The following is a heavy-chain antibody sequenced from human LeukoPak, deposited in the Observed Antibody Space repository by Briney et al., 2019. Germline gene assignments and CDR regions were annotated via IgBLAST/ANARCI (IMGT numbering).Heavy chain of an antibody. V-gene: IGHV1-69*05. CDR2: IIPIFGTA. D-gene: IGHD2-21*02. CDR3: ARVIFRAYCGGDCYPL. Sequence: GASVKVSCKASGGAFSSYAISWVRQAPGQGLEWMGRIIPIFGTANYAQKFQGRVTITTDVSTSTAYMELSSLRSEDTAVYYCARVIFRAYCGGDCYPLWGQGTLVTVSS. J-gene: IGHJ4*02. CDR1: GGAFSSYA.